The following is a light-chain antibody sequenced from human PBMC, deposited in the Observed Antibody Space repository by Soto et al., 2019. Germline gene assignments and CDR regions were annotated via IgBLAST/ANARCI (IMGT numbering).Light chain of an antibody. Sequence: EIVLTQSLGTLSLSPGEGATLSCRANQSISSTYLAWYQQKPGQAPRLLMYGASSRATGIPDRFSGSGSGTDFTLTISRREPEDFAVYYCQQYGGSPPYTFGQGTKLEIK. CDR1: QSISSTY. V-gene: IGKV3-20*01. J-gene: IGKJ2*01. CDR3: QQYGGSPPYT. CDR2: GAS.